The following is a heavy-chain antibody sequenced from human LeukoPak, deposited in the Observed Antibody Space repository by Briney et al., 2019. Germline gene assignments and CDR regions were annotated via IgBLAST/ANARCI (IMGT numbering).Heavy chain of an antibody. CDR1: GGSISSSSYH. CDR2: IYYSGST. V-gene: IGHV4-39*07. CDR3: ARCSWANWDFDL. J-gene: IGHJ2*01. Sequence: SETLSLTCTVSGGSISSSSYHWVWIRQPPGKGLEWIGSIYYSGSTYYNPSLKSRVTISVDTSKNQFSLKLSSVTAADTAVYYCARCSWANWDFDLWGRGTLVTVSS. D-gene: IGHD3-16*01.